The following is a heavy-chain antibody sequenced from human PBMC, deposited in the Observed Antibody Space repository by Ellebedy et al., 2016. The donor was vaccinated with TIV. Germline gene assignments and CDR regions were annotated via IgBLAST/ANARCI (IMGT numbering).Heavy chain of an antibody. CDR1: GFTFSYYS. D-gene: IGHD6-13*01. CDR2: ISHDGSNK. V-gene: IGHV3-30*09. J-gene: IGHJ4*02. CDR3: TRGSSSRGYFDS. Sequence: GESLKISCAASGFTFSYYSMHWVRQAPGKGLEWVAVISHDGSNKYHAESVKGRFAISRDDSKNTLYLQMNTLRTEDTAVYSCTRGSSSRGYFDSWGQGTLVTVSS.